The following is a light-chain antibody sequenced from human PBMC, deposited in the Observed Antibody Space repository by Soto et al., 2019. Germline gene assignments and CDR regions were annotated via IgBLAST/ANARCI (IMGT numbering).Light chain of an antibody. CDR3: QQYSSYWWT. J-gene: IGKJ1*01. V-gene: IGKV1-5*01. CDR1: QTISMW. CDR2: DAS. Sequence: DIQMTQSPSTLSASVGDRVTITCRASQTISMWLAWYQQKPGKAPKLLIYDASILKNGVPSRFGGSGSGTEFTLTISSLQPDDFATYYCQQYSSYWWTFGQGTKVDIK.